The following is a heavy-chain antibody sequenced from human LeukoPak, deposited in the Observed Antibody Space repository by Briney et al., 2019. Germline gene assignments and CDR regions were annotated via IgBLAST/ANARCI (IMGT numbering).Heavy chain of an antibody. D-gene: IGHD3-22*01. V-gene: IGHV3-7*01. CDR1: GFTFSSYW. J-gene: IGHJ6*03. Sequence: PGGSLRLSCAASGFTFSSYWMSWVRQAPGKGLEWVANIKQDGSEKYYVDSVKGRFTISRDNAKNSLYLQMNSLRAEDTAVYYCARGLKPFKFRPRYYYDSSGYYDYYYYMDVWGKGTTVTVSS. CDR3: ARGLKPFKFRPRYYYDSSGYYDYYYYMDV. CDR2: IKQDGSEK.